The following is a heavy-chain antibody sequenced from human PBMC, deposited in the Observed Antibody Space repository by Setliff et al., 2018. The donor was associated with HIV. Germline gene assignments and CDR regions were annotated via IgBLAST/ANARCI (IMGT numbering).Heavy chain of an antibody. CDR1: GDTFSSYT. CDR2: LIPIYGTA. CDR3: ARGSSALIMREFYDFWSATRDAWDY. D-gene: IGHD3-3*01. Sequence: SVKVSCKASGDTFSSYTISWVRQAPGQGLEWMGGLIPIYGTANSAQKFQGRVTITADESTSTAYMELSSLRSEDTAVYYCARGSSALIMREFYDFWSATRDAWDYWGQGTLVTVSS. V-gene: IGHV1-69*13. J-gene: IGHJ4*02.